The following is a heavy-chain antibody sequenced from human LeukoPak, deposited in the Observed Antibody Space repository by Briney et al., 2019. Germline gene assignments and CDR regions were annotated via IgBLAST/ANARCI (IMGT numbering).Heavy chain of an antibody. CDR1: GGSISSYY. CDR3: ARGSSGYYYDPYYFDY. Sequence: PSETLSLTCTVSGGSISSYYWSWIRQPAGKGLEWIGRIYTSGSTNYNPSLKSRVTISVDKSKNQFSLKLSSVTAADTAVYYCARGSSGYYYDPYYFDYWGQGTLVTVPS. CDR2: IYTSGST. D-gene: IGHD3-22*01. J-gene: IGHJ4*02. V-gene: IGHV4-4*07.